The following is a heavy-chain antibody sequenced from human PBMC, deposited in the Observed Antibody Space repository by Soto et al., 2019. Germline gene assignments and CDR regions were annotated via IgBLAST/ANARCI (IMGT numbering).Heavy chain of an antibody. CDR3: AKNSGWFNT. V-gene: IGHV3-23*01. D-gene: IGHD3-10*01. Sequence: LRLSCAASGFPFSSTDMTWVRQAPGKGLEWVPTIDGSGGTTYYADSVKGRFTISRDNSINTVFLQMNSLRADDTALYFCAKNSGWFNTWGQGALVTAPQ. J-gene: IGHJ5*02. CDR2: IDGSGGTT. CDR1: GFPFSSTD.